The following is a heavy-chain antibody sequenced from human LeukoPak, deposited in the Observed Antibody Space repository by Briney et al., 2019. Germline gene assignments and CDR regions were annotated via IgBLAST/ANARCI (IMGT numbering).Heavy chain of an antibody. CDR1: GFTFSSYA. Sequence: GGSLRLSCAASGFTFSSYAMTWVRQAPGKGLESVSAISGSDDGTYYGDSVKGRFTISRDNSKNTLYLQMNSLRAEDTAIYYCAKWSPLLDSTSCLGGGCNAFDIWGQGTMVTVSS. CDR2: ISGSDDGT. D-gene: IGHD2-2*01. CDR3: AKWSPLLDSTSCLGGGCNAFDI. J-gene: IGHJ3*02. V-gene: IGHV3-23*01.